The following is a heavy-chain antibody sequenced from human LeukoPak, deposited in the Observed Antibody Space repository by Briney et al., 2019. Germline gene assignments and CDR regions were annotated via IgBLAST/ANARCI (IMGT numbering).Heavy chain of an antibody. D-gene: IGHD6-19*01. CDR1: GGFSNNY. CDR3: ARASGGWYGLFDY. Sequence: KPSGTLSLTCTVSGGFSNNYWSWIRQPPGKALEWIGYIYYSGSTSYNPSLKSRATISVDTSKNQFSLKLTSVTAADTAVYYCARASGGWYGLFDYWGQGTLVTVSS. J-gene: IGHJ4*02. V-gene: IGHV4-59*08. CDR2: IYYSGST.